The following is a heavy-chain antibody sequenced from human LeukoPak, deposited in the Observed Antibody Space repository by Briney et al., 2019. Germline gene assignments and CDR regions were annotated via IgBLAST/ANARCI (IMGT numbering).Heavy chain of an antibody. V-gene: IGHV1-24*01. CDR2: FDPEDGET. CDR1: GYTLTELS. CDR3: ATDSHPFSGKIYYYYYGMDV. J-gene: IGHJ6*02. Sequence: ASVKVSCKVSGYTLTELSMHWVRQAPGKGLEWMGGFDPEDGETIYAQKFQGRVTMTEDTSTDTAYMELSSLRSEDTAVYYCATDSHPFSGKIYYYYYGMDVWGQGTTVTVSS. D-gene: IGHD3-10*01.